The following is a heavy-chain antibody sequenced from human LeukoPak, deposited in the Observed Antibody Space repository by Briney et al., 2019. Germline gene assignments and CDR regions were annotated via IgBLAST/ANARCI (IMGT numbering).Heavy chain of an antibody. D-gene: IGHD6-19*01. CDR3: AREQWPSSYSFDS. CDR2: VYSSGDT. J-gene: IGHJ4*02. Sequence: SETLSLTCTVSGGSSTSGGYYWSWIRQPAGHGLEWIGRVYSSGDTNYNPSLKSRVTISLDTSKNQFSLKLSSVTAADTAVYFCAREQWPSSYSFDSWGQGTLVTVSS. V-gene: IGHV4-61*02. CDR1: GGSSTSGGYY.